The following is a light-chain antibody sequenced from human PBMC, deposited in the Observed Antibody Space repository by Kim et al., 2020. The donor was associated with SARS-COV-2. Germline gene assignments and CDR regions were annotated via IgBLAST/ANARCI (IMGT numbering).Light chain of an antibody. CDR2: KAS. J-gene: IGKJ2*01. CDR3: HQYNSYPYT. Sequence: DIQLTQSPSTLSASVGDRVTITCRASQSISSWLAWYQQRPGIAPQLLIYKASSLESGVPSRFRGSGSGTEFTLTISSLQPDDFATYYCHQYNSYPYTFGQGTKLEI. V-gene: IGKV1-5*03. CDR1: QSISSW.